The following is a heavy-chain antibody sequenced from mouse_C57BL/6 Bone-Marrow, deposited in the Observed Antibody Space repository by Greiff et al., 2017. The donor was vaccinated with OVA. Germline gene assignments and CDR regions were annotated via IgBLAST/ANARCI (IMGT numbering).Heavy chain of an antibody. CDR2: ISNGGGST. CDR1: GFTFSDYY. J-gene: IGHJ4*01. V-gene: IGHV5-12*01. Sequence: EVKLQESGGGLVQPGGSLKLSCAASGFTFSDYYMYWVRQTPEKRLEWVAYISNGGGSTYYPDTVKGRFTISRDNAQNTLYLQMSRLKSEDTAMYYCASYGYDGRHYAMDYWGQGTSVTVSS. D-gene: IGHD2-2*01. CDR3: ASYGYDGRHYAMDY.